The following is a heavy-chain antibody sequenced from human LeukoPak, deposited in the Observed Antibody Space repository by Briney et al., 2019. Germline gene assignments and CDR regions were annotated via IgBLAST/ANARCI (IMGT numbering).Heavy chain of an antibody. CDR1: GGSFSGYY. CDR3: ARVPYYFDY. CDR2: INHSGST. J-gene: IGHJ4*02. D-gene: IGHD1-1*01. V-gene: IGHV4-34*01. Sequence: SETLSLTCAVYGGSFSGYYWSWIRQPPGKGLEWIGEINHSGSTNYNPSLKSRVTISVDTSKNQFSLKRSSVTAADTAVYYCARVPYYFDYWGQGTLVTVSS.